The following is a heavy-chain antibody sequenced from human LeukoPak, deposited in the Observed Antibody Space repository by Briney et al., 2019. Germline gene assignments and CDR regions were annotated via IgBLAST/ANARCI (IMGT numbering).Heavy chain of an antibody. CDR2: INHSGST. D-gene: IGHD3-10*01. CDR3: AREEDYGSGSHRDFRWFDP. V-gene: IGHV4-34*01. Sequence: SETLSLTCAVYGGSFSGYYWSWIRQPPGKGLEWIGEINHSGSTNYNPSLKSRVTISVDTSKNQFSLKLSSVTAADTAVYYCAREEDYGSGSHRDFRWFDPWGQGTLVTVSS. J-gene: IGHJ5*02. CDR1: GGSFSGYY.